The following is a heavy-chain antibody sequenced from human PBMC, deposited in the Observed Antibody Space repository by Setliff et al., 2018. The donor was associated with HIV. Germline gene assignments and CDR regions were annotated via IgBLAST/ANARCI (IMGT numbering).Heavy chain of an antibody. J-gene: IGHJ3*02. Sequence: GGSVKVSCKAPGGTISNYGISWVRQAPGQGFEWMGGIIPIFGTANYAQKFQGRVTITADESTNTAYMDLSSLRSDDTAVYYCVTGGSSGAFDIWGQGTMVTVSS. CDR1: GGTISNYG. D-gene: IGHD6-13*01. CDR3: VTGGSSGAFDI. CDR2: IIPIFGTA. V-gene: IGHV1-69*13.